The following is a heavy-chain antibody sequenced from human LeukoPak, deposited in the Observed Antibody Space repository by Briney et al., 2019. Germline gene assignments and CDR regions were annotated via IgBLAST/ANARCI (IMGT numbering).Heavy chain of an antibody. CDR3: ARETSHYYGSGSYPDY. J-gene: IGHJ4*02. V-gene: IGHV3-21*01. Sequence: GGSLRLSCAASVIAFRSFTMHWVRQAPGKGLEWVSSITPTSTSTVYADSVKGRFTISRDNAKNSLYLQMNSLRAEDTAVYYCARETSHYYGSGSYPDYWGQGTLVTVSS. CDR1: VIAFRSFT. D-gene: IGHD3-10*01. CDR2: ITPTSTST.